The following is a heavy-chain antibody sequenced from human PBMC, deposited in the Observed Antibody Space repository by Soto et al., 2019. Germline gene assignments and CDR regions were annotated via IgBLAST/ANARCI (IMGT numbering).Heavy chain of an antibody. CDR3: IRGGSPYYYDY. CDR2: ILSKAGNYAT. J-gene: IGHJ4*02. Sequence: EVQLVESGGGLVQPRGSLNISWAASGFIFSGSAVHWVRQASGKGLEWVGRILSKAGNYATAYPASMKGRFTISRDDSENTAFLQMNSLKTEDTAVYYCIRGGSPYYYDYWGQGTLVAVSS. V-gene: IGHV3-73*01. CDR1: GFIFSGSA.